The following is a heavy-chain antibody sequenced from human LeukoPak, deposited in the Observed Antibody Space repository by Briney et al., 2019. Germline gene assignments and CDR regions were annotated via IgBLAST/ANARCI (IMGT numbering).Heavy chain of an antibody. Sequence: PGGSLRLSCTASGFTFGDYAMSWFRQAPGKGLEGVGFIRSKAYGGTTEYAASVKGRFTISRDDSKSIAYLQMNSLKTEDTAVYYCTRGITMIVVVTSWFDPWGQGTLVTVSS. CDR1: GFTFGDYA. CDR2: IRSKAYGGTT. CDR3: TRGITMIVVVTSWFDP. V-gene: IGHV3-49*03. J-gene: IGHJ5*02. D-gene: IGHD3-22*01.